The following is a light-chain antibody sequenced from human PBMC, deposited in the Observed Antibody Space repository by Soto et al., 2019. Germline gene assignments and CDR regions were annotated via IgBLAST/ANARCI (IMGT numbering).Light chain of an antibody. Sequence: DIQTTQSPSTPSGSVGERVAITCRASQTISSWLAWYQQKPGKAPKLLIYKASTLKSGVPSRFSGSGSGTEFTLTISSLQPDDFATYYCQHYNSYSEAFGQGTKVDIK. CDR3: QHYNSYSEA. J-gene: IGKJ1*01. CDR1: QTISSW. CDR2: KAS. V-gene: IGKV1-5*03.